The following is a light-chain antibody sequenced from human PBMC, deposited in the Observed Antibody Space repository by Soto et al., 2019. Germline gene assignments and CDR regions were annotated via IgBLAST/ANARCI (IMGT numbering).Light chain of an antibody. CDR1: QSLSNTY. J-gene: IGKJ2*01. CDR2: AVS. Sequence: EIVLTQSPGTLSLSPGEGATLSCRASQSLSNTYLAWYQQKPGQAPRLLIYAVSSRATGIPDRFSGSGSGTDFTLTISRLEPEDFAVYYCQQYGRSPYTFGQGTKVEIK. CDR3: QQYGRSPYT. V-gene: IGKV3-20*01.